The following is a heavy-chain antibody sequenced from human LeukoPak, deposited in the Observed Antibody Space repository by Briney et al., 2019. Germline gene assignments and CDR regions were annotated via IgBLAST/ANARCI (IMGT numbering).Heavy chain of an antibody. CDR3: ARGRWKTGMDSPYYFDY. Sequence: PSETLSLTCTVSGGSIGNYYWSWIRQPAGKGLEWIGRTHTSGSTNYNPSLKSRVTMSVDTSKNQSSLKPNSVTAADTAVYYCARGRWKTGMDSPYYFDYWGQGTLVTVSS. CDR1: GGSIGNYY. J-gene: IGHJ4*02. D-gene: IGHD2-2*03. CDR2: THTSGST. V-gene: IGHV4-4*07.